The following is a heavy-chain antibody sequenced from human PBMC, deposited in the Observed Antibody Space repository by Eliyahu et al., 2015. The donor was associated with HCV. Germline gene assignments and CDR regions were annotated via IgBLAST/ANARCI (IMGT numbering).Heavy chain of an antibody. CDR1: GFTFSTYW. V-gene: IGHV3-7*01. D-gene: IGHD1/OR15-1a*01. CDR3: ARNNRDDY. CDR2: IKQDGSEK. Sequence: EVQLVESGGGLVQPGGSXRLSCXASGFTFSTYWMTWXRQAPGKGLEXVANIKQDGSEKYYVDSVKGRFTISRDNAKNSLFLQMNSLRAEDTAMYYCARNNRDDYWGQGTLVTVSS. J-gene: IGHJ4*02.